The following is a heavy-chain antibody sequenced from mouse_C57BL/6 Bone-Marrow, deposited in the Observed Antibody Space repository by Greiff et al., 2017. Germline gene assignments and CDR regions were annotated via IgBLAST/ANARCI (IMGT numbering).Heavy chain of an antibody. Sequence: VQLQQSGPELVKPGASVKISCKASGYAFSSSWMNWVKQRPGKGLEWIGRIYPGDGDTNYNGKFKGKATLTADKSSSTAYMQLSSLTSEDSAVYFCVGYYGSSSPYYWCQGTTLTVSS. CDR3: VGYYGSSSPYY. CDR2: IYPGDGDT. V-gene: IGHV1-82*01. CDR1: GYAFSSSW. D-gene: IGHD1-1*01. J-gene: IGHJ2*01.